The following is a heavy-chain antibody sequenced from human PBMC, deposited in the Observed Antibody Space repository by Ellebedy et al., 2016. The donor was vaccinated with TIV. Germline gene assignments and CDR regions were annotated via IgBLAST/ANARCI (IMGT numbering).Heavy chain of an antibody. CDR1: GFIFSNHW. D-gene: IGHD3-10*01. Sequence: GESLKISCAGSGFIFSNHWMSWVRQAPGKGLEWVANIKEDGSSTYYADSVKGRFTTSRDNAKNSLYVQLNTLRAEDTAMYYCARWQLDGGTYYYLDQWGQGTLVTVSS. CDR2: IKEDGSST. CDR3: ARWQLDGGTYYYLDQ. J-gene: IGHJ4*02. V-gene: IGHV3-7*01.